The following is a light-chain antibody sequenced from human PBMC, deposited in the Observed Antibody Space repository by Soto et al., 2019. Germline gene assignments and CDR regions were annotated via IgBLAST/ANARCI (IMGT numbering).Light chain of an antibody. V-gene: IGKV3-20*01. CDR3: QQYDSSPRT. CDR2: GAS. Sequence: LEQSPGTLSLSPGERATLSRRASQSVSSNFLAWYKQKPGQAPRLLIYGASNRATGIPDRFIVIGSWTDCTLTISRLEPEDWAVYYGQQYDSSPRTFGQGTKVDIK. J-gene: IGKJ1*01. CDR1: QSVSSNF.